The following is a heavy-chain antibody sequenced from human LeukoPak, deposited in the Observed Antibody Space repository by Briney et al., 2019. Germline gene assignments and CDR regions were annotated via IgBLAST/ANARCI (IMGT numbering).Heavy chain of an antibody. CDR2: IYTSGGT. D-gene: IGHD6-6*01. V-gene: IGHV4-4*09. Sequence: SETLSLTCTVSGDSISSYYWSWVRQPPGKGLEWIGYIYTSGGTNYIPSLKGRVTISIDTSKHQFSLKLSSVTAADSAVYYCARLTRLSTSPDRYYLGYWGQGTLVTVSS. J-gene: IGHJ4*02. CDR1: GDSISSYY. CDR3: ARLTRLSTSPDRYYLGY.